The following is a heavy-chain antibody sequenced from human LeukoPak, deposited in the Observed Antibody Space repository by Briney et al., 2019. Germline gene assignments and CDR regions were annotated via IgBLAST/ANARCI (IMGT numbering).Heavy chain of an antibody. J-gene: IGHJ4*02. V-gene: IGHV3-7*01. CDR2: IKHDGSEK. CDR3: AREKFDY. Sequence: LEWVANIKHDGSEKYYVDSVKGRFTISRDNAKNSLYLQMNSLSVEDTAVYYCAREKFDYWGQGTLVTVSS.